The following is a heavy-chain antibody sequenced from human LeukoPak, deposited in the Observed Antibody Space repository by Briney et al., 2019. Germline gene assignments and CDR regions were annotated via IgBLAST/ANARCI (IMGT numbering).Heavy chain of an antibody. V-gene: IGHV4-61*01. J-gene: IGHJ6*03. CDR1: GGSVSSGSYY. Sequence: PSETLSLTCTVSGGSVSSGSYYWSWIRQPPGKGLEWIGYIYYSGSTNYNPSLKSRVTISVDTSKNQFSLKLSSVTAADTAVYYCASNLAVTPDYYMDVWGKGTTVTVSS. D-gene: IGHD2-21*02. CDR3: ASNLAVTPDYYMDV. CDR2: IYYSGST.